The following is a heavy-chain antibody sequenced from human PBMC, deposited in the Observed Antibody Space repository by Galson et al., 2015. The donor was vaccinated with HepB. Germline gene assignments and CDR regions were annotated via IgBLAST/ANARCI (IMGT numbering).Heavy chain of an antibody. CDR3: ARGYYGSGSRNWFDP. Sequence: SVKVSCKASGGTFSSYAISWVRQAPGQGLEWMGGIIPILGIANYAQKFQGRVTITADKSTSTAYMELSSLRSEDTAVYYCARGYYGSGSRNWFDPWGQGTLVTVSS. J-gene: IGHJ5*02. D-gene: IGHD3-10*01. CDR2: IIPILGIA. CDR1: GGTFSSYA. V-gene: IGHV1-69*10.